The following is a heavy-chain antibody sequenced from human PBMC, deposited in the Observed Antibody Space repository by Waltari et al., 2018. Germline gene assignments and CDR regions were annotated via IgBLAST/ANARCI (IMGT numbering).Heavy chain of an antibody. CDR1: GFTFSSYA. Sequence: EVQLLESGGGLVQPGGSLRLSCAASGFTFSSYAMSWVRQAPGKGLEWVSVTDSGGSTYYADSVKGRFTISRDNSKNTLYLQMNSLRAEDTAVYYRAKDSGWFDYWGQGTLVTVSS. J-gene: IGHJ4*02. D-gene: IGHD6-19*01. CDR2: TDSGGST. CDR3: AKDSGWFDY. V-gene: IGHV3-23*03.